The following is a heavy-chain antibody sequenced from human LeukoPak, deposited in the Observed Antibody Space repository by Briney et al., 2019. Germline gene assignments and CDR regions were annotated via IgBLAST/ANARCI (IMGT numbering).Heavy chain of an antibody. D-gene: IGHD3-3*01. CDR3: ATVAREWLLLRGWFDP. J-gene: IGHJ5*02. V-gene: IGHV1-24*01. Sequence: ASVKVSCKVSGYTLTELSMHWVRQAPGKGLEWMGGFDPEDGETIYAQKFQGRVTMTEDTSTDTAYMELGSLRSEDTAVYYCATVAREWLLLRGWFDPWGQGTLVTVSS. CDR1: GYTLTELS. CDR2: FDPEDGET.